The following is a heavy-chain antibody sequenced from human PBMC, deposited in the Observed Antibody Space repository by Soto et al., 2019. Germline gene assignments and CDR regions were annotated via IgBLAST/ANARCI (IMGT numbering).Heavy chain of an antibody. CDR2: IYYSGST. Sequence: SETLSLTCTVSGGSINYYFWSWIRQPPGKGLEWTGYIYYSGSTNYNPSLKSRVTISVDTSKNQFSLKLSSVTAADTAVYYCARGTVSSGWQHFDYWGQGTLVTVSS. CDR3: ARGTVSSGWQHFDY. V-gene: IGHV4-59*01. D-gene: IGHD6-19*01. CDR1: GGSINYYF. J-gene: IGHJ4*02.